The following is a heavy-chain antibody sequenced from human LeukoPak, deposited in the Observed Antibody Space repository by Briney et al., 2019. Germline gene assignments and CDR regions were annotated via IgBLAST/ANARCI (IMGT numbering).Heavy chain of an antibody. Sequence: GGSLRLSCAASGFTFSSYAMSWVRQAPGKGLEWVSAISGAGGSTSYADSVKGRFTISRDNSKNTLYLQMNSLRVEDTAVYYCAKDLRINIANDFDIWGQGTWVTVS. J-gene: IGHJ3*02. V-gene: IGHV3-23*01. CDR1: GFTFSSYA. CDR3: AKDLRINIANDFDI. CDR2: ISGAGGST. D-gene: IGHD2/OR15-2a*01.